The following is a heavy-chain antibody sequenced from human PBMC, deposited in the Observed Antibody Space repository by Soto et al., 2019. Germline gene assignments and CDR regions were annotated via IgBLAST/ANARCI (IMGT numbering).Heavy chain of an antibody. Sequence: QVQLVESGGGVVQPGRSLRLSCAASGFTFSSYAMHWVRQAPGKGLEWVAIISYDVSNKYYADSVKGRFTISRDNSKNTLYLQMNSLRAEDTAVYYRARSREQQLWAHAFDIWGQGTMVTVSS. CDR1: GFTFSSYA. D-gene: IGHD6-13*01. V-gene: IGHV3-30-3*01. CDR3: ARSREQQLWAHAFDI. J-gene: IGHJ3*02. CDR2: ISYDVSNK.